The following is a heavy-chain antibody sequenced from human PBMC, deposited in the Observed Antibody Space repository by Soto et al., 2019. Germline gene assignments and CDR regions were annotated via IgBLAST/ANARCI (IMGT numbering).Heavy chain of an antibody. CDR3: APSRGGGGY. CDR2: IYSGGYT. V-gene: IGHV3-53*01. CDR1: GFTVSNNY. D-gene: IGHD3-10*01. Sequence: EVQLVESGGGLIQPGGSLRLSCAVSGFTVSNNYMSWVRQAPGKGLEGVSVIYSGGYTAYGDSVKGRCTIYRDNSKNTQNFNRNGLRADDTAVYYCAPSRGGGGYWGQGTLVTVSS. J-gene: IGHJ4*02.